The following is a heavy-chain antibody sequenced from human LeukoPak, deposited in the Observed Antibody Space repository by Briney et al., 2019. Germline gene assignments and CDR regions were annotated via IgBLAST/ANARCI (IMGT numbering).Heavy chain of an antibody. CDR2: IYYSGGT. J-gene: IGHJ5*02. CDR1: GASISSISSSNYY. CDR3: ARDNSGWYYWFDP. V-gene: IGHV4-61*01. D-gene: IGHD6-19*01. Sequence: SQTLSLTCTVSGASISSISSSNYYWSWIRQPPGKGLEWIGYIYYSGGTNYNPSLKSRVTISVDTSKNQFSLKLRSVTAADTAVYYCARDNSGWYYWFDPWGQGTLVTVSS.